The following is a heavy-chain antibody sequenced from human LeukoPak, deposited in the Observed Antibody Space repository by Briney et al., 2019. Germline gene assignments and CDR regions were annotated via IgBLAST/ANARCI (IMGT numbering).Heavy chain of an antibody. CDR3: ARERYYYDSSGPYVSY. V-gene: IGHV3-7*01. J-gene: IGHJ4*02. Sequence: GGSLRLSCAASGFTFSSYWMHWVRQAPGKGLEWVANIKQDGSEKYYVDSVKGRFTISRDNAKNSLYLQMNSLRAEDTAVYYCARERYYYDSSGPYVSYWGQGTLVTVSS. CDR1: GFTFSSYW. CDR2: IKQDGSEK. D-gene: IGHD3-22*01.